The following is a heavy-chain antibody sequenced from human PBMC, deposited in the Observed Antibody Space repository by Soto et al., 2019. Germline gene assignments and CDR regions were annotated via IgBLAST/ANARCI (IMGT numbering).Heavy chain of an antibody. J-gene: IGHJ4*02. CDR3: VHIFQDSIGYFYYCDY. Sequence: QITLKESGPTLVKPTQTLTLTCTFSGFSLSTSGGGVGWISQPPGKDLEWLTVSYWDDDKSYSPSLKRRLTITKDNSKNHVVLTKTNMDPVDTATNYCVHIFQDSIGYFYYCDYWGQGTLGTVSS. CDR2: SYWDDDK. V-gene: IGHV2-5*02. CDR1: GFSLSTSGGG. D-gene: IGHD3-22*01.